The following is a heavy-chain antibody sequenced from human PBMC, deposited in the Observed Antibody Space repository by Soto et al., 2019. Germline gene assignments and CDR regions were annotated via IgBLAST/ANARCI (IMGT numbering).Heavy chain of an antibody. D-gene: IGHD3-16*01. CDR1: GDSASSTSAA. CDR2: TYYRSKWYN. CDR3: AKAGWGGFFGY. Sequence: QSQTLSLSCVISGDSASSTSAACNWIRQSPSRGLEWLGRTYYRSKWYNDYAVSVKCRITINPDTSKNKFSLQLNSVTPEDTAVYYCAKAGWGGFFGYWGPGTLGTVSS. J-gene: IGHJ4*02. V-gene: IGHV6-1*01.